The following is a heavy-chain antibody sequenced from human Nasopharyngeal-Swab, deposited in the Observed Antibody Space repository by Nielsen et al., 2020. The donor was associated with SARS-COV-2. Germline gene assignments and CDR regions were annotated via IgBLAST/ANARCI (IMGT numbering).Heavy chain of an antibody. V-gene: IGHV3-23*01. D-gene: IGHD7-27*01. Sequence: GGSLRLSCAASGFTFSSYVMIWVRQAPGEGLEWVSYITVSGDATNYAESVKGRFTISRDNSKNLLYLQMNSLRVEDTATYYCAPDPNWGIGYWGRGTLVTVSS. J-gene: IGHJ4*02. CDR3: APDPNWGIGY. CDR1: GFTFSSYV. CDR2: ITVSGDAT.